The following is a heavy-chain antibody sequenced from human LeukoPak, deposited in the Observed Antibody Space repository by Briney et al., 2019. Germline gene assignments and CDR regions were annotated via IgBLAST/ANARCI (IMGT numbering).Heavy chain of an antibody. D-gene: IGHD2-15*01. CDR1: GFTFSLYS. CDR2: FGDDI. V-gene: IGHV3-48*01. CDR3: ARDSGWSFDY. J-gene: IGHJ4*02. Sequence: PGGSLRLSCAASGFTFSLYSMNWVRQAPGKGLEWVSYFGDDIYYADSVEGRFTISRDNAKSSLYLQMNSLRAEDTAVYYCARDSGWSFDYWGQGTLVTVSS.